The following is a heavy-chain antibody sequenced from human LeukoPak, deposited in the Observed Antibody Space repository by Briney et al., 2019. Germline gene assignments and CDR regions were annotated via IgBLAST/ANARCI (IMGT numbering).Heavy chain of an antibody. CDR1: GFTFDDYA. J-gene: IGHJ4*02. Sequence: GGSLRLSCAASGFTFDDYAMHWVRQAPGKGLEWVSGISWNSGSIGYADSVKGRFTISRDNAKNSLYLQMNSLRAEDTAVYYCARATYGSGSYYPYWGQGTLVTVSS. V-gene: IGHV3-9*01. CDR3: ARATYGSGSYYPY. CDR2: ISWNSGSI. D-gene: IGHD3-10*01.